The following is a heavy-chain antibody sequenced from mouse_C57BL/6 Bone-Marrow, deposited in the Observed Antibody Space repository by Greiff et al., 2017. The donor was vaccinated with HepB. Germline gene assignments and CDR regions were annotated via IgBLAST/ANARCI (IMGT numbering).Heavy chain of an antibody. CDR1: GYTFTSYW. J-gene: IGHJ1*03. CDR2: IHPSDSDT. Sequence: QVQLQQPGAELVKPGASVKVSCKASGYTFTSYWMHWVKQRPGQGLEWIGRIHPSDSDTNYNQKFKGKATLTVDKSSSTAYMQLSSLTSEDSAVYYCAMPITTVVATSYWYFDVWGTGTTVTVSS. CDR3: AMPITTVVATSYWYFDV. V-gene: IGHV1-74*01. D-gene: IGHD1-1*01.